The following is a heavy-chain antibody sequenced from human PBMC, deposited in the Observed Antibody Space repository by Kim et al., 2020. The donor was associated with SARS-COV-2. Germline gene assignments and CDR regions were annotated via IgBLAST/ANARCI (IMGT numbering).Heavy chain of an antibody. CDR2: SP. CDR3: ARGGLRAAFDI. J-gene: IGHJ3*02. Sequence: SPRYADSVKGRLTVSRDDAKNTLYLQMNSLRDEDTAMYFCARGGLRAAFDIWGPGTMVTVSS. V-gene: IGHV3-74*01. D-gene: IGHD3-16*01.